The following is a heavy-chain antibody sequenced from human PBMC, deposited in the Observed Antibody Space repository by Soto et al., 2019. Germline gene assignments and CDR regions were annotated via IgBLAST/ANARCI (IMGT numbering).Heavy chain of an antibody. J-gene: IGHJ4*02. Sequence: EVLLVESGGGLVQPGGSRRLSCAASGFTFNTYWMTWVRQAPGKGLEWVASINKDGTVKDYVQSLRDRFTISRDDIKNSLYLQMNNMRAEDTAVYYCVASTGWIFDSWGQGTLVTVSS. V-gene: IGHV3-7*03. CDR2: INKDGTVK. CDR1: GFTFNTYW. CDR3: VASTGWIFDS. D-gene: IGHD2-8*02.